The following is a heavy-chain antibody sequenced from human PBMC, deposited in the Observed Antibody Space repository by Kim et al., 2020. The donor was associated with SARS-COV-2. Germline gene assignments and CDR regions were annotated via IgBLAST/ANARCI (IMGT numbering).Heavy chain of an antibody. D-gene: IGHD3-10*01. J-gene: IGHJ6*02. CDR3: ARPLVLSGYYGMDV. Sequence: YAAAVKGRFPSPRYNSKNTLYLQMTSLGAEDTAVYYCARPLVLSGYYGMDVWGQGTTVTVSS. V-gene: IGHV3-33*01.